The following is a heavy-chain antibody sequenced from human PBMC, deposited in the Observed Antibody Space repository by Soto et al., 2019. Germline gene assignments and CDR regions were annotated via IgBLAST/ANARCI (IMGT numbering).Heavy chain of an antibody. CDR3: ARLRGIAAAFYGMDV. D-gene: IGHD6-13*01. CDR1: GYSFTSYW. Sequence: GASLKISCKGSGYSFTSYWIGWVRQMPGKGLEWMGIIYPGDSDTRYSPSFQGQVTISADKSISTAYLQWSSLKASDTAMYYCARLRGIAAAFYGMDVWGQGTTVTVSS. CDR2: IYPGDSDT. V-gene: IGHV5-51*01. J-gene: IGHJ6*02.